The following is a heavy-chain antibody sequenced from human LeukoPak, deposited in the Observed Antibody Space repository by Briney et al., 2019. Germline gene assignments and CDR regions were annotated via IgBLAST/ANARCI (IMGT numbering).Heavy chain of an antibody. CDR1: GFTFSNYA. V-gene: IGHV3-23*01. J-gene: IGHJ3*01. CDR3: GRDPNGDYVGAFDF. D-gene: IGHD4-17*01. CDR2: IRGSDAGT. Sequence: GGSVRLSCEASGFTFSNYAMTWVRQAPGKGLEWVSSIRGSDAGTFYADSVKGRFTMSRDNSKSTLYLQMNSLRVGDTAVYYCGRDPNGDYVGAFDFGGQGTLVTVSS.